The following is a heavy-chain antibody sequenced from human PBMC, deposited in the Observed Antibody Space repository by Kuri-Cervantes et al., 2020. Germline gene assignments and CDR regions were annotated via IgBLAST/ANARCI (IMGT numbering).Heavy chain of an antibody. Sequence: SETLSLTCAVYGGSFSGYYWSWIRQPPGKGLEWIGEINHSGSTNYNPSLKSRVTISVDTSKNQFSLKLSSVTAADTAVYYCARASEELVDWFDPWGQGTLVTDSS. CDR3: ARASEELVDWFDP. D-gene: IGHD6-13*01. CDR1: GGSFSGYY. CDR2: INHSGST. V-gene: IGHV4-34*01. J-gene: IGHJ5*02.